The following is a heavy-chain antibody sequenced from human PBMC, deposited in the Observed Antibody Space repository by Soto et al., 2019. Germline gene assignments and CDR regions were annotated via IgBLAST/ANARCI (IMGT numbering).Heavy chain of an antibody. CDR2: IYPGDSDT. CDR1: GYSFTSYW. D-gene: IGHD6-13*01. Sequence: DSLKISCKGSGYSFTSYWIGWVRQMPGKGLEWMGIIYPGDSDTRYSPSFQGQVTISADKSISTAYLQWSSLKASDTAMYYCARLGWGSSSWYNWFDPWGQGTLFTVSS. J-gene: IGHJ5*02. CDR3: ARLGWGSSSWYNWFDP. V-gene: IGHV5-51*01.